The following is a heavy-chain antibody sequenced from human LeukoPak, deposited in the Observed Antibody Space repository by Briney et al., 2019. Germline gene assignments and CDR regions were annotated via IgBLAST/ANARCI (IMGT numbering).Heavy chain of an antibody. Sequence: GGSLRLSCAASGFTFSSYAMSWVRQAPGKGLEWVSAISGSGGSTYYADSVKGRFTISRDNSKNTLYLQMNSLRAEDTAVYYCAKDFAIFGVAEGGNWFDPWGQGTLVTVSS. D-gene: IGHD3-3*01. CDR1: GFTFSSYA. CDR3: AKDFAIFGVAEGGNWFDP. J-gene: IGHJ5*02. V-gene: IGHV3-23*01. CDR2: ISGSGGST.